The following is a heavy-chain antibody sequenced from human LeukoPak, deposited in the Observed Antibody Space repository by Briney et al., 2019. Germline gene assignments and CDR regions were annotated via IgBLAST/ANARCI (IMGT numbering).Heavy chain of an antibody. CDR1: GFTFSSYG. J-gene: IGHJ4*02. D-gene: IGHD3-10*01. V-gene: IGHV3-30*02. CDR3: AKGPDLGSGSYFFDY. CDR2: IRYDGSNK. Sequence: GGSLRLSCAASGFTFSSYGMHWVRQARGKGLEWVAFIRYDGSNKYYADSVKGRFTISRDNSKNTLYLQMNSLRAEDTAVYYCAKGPDLGSGSYFFDYWGQGTLVTVYS.